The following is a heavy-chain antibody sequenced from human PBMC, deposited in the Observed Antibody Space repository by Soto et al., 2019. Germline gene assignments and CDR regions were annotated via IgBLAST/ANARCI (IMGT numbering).Heavy chain of an antibody. CDR2: VYYSGST. V-gene: IGHV4-39*01. CDR1: GGTSGDLGYH. J-gene: IGHJ2*01. D-gene: IGHD2-2*01. CDR3: GAEEGMPNLCTFLAFRLKGSFDL. Sequence: SQPIPLPNTVAGGTSGDLGYHRIWNHQPPGKGLEWIGSVYYSGSTYYNPSLESRVTISVDKSKNQFSLKLMSLSAADTSVYYFGAEEGMPNLCTFLAFRLKGSFDL.